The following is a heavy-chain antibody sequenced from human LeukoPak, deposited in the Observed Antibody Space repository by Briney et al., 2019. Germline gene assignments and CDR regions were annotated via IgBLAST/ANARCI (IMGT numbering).Heavy chain of an antibody. J-gene: IGHJ4*02. Sequence: PGGSLRLSCAASGFTFSGYAMTWVRQAPGKGLEWVSIINDSDDTYYADSVKGRFTISRDNSRNTLFMQMNSLRAEDTAIYYCAKRRYGDYRYYFDFWGQGTLVTVSS. V-gene: IGHV3-23*01. CDR1: GFTFSGYA. D-gene: IGHD4-17*01. CDR3: AKRRYGDYRYYFDF. CDR2: INDSDDT.